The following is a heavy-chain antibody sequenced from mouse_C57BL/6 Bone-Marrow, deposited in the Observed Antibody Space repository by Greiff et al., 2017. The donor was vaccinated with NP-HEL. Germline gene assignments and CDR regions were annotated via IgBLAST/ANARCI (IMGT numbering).Heavy chain of an antibody. Sequence: EVKLQESGEGLVKPGGSLKLSCAASGFTFSSYAMSWVRQTPEKRLEWVAYISSGGDYIYYADTVKGRFTISRAKARNTLYLQMSSLKSEDTAMYYCTRDGNYPDYWGQGTTLTVSS. CDR2: ISSGGDYI. V-gene: IGHV5-9-1*02. CDR3: TRDGNYPDY. J-gene: IGHJ2*01. CDR1: GFTFSSYA. D-gene: IGHD2-1*01.